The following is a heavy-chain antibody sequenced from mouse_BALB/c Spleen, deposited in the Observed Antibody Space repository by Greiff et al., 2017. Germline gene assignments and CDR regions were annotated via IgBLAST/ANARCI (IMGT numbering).Heavy chain of an antibody. V-gene: IGHV1S137*01. Sequence: QVQLQQSGAELVRPGVSVKISCKGSGYTFTDYAMHWVKQSHAKSLEWIGVISTYYGDASYNQKFKGKATMTVDKSSSTAYMELARLTSEDSAIYYCARSYRYDRDYAMDYWGQGTSVTVSS. CDR2: ISTYYGDA. J-gene: IGHJ4*01. D-gene: IGHD2-14*01. CDR3: ARSYRYDRDYAMDY. CDR1: GYTFTDYA.